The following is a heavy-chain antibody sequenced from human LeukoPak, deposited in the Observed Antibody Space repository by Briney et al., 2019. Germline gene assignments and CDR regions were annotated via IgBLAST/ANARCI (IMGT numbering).Heavy chain of an antibody. D-gene: IGHD4-11*01. CDR2: IDPSDSYT. Sequence: GESLKISCKGSGYSFTSYWISWVRQMPGKGLEWMGRIDPSDSYTNYSPSFQGHVTISADKPISTAYLQWSSLKASDTAMYYCARPINYADAFDIWGQGTMVTVSS. J-gene: IGHJ3*02. CDR1: GYSFTSYW. CDR3: ARPINYADAFDI. V-gene: IGHV5-10-1*01.